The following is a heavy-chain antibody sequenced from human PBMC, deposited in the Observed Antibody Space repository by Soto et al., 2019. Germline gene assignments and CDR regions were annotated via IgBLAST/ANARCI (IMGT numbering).Heavy chain of an antibody. CDR1: GDTFTTYD. CDR2: INPSSGTT. D-gene: IGHD2-15*01. CDR3: ARGAVVVPNGLIAGMDV. J-gene: IGHJ6*02. Sequence: ASVKVSCKASGDTFTTYDINWVRQATGHGLEWMGWINPSSGTTSYTQKFQERVTMTRDTSMSTVYMELSRLRSEDTAVYYCARGAVVVPNGLIAGMDVWGLGTTVTVSS. V-gene: IGHV1-8*01.